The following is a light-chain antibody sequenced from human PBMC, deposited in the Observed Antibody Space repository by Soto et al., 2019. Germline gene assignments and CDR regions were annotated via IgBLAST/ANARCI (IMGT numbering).Light chain of an antibody. CDR2: NNN. Sequence: QSVLTQPPSASGTPGQRVTISCSGGSSNIGTNAVNWYQQLPGTAPKLLIYNNNQRPSGVPDRFSGSKSGTSASLAISGLQSEEEADYYCAAWDDSRNGYVFGTGTKVTVL. V-gene: IGLV1-44*01. CDR1: SSNIGTNA. CDR3: AAWDDSRNGYV. J-gene: IGLJ1*01.